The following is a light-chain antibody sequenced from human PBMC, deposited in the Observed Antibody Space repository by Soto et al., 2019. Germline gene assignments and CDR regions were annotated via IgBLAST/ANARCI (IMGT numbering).Light chain of an antibody. V-gene: IGKV3-15*01. CDR3: QQYNNWPPWT. CDR1: QSLTSY. CDR2: GIS. Sequence: EIVMTQSTSTLSVSAGETATLSCRASQSLTSYLAWYQQKPDQAPRLLIYGISTRATDIPARFSGSGSATEFTLTISSLQSEDFAVYYCQQYNNWPPWTFGQGTKVDIK. J-gene: IGKJ1*01.